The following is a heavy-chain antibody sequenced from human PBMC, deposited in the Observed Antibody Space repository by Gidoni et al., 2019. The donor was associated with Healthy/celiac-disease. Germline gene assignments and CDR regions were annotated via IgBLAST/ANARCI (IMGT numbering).Heavy chain of an antibody. J-gene: IGHJ4*02. Sequence: QVQLQESGPGLVKPSETLSLPCTVSGGSISSYYWSWIRQPPGKGLEWIGYIYYSGSTNYNPSLKSRVTIAVDTSKNQFSLKLSSVTAADTAVYYCARGSGSYSDYWGQGTLVTVSS. CDR1: GGSISSYY. D-gene: IGHD1-26*01. CDR2: IYYSGST. V-gene: IGHV4-59*01. CDR3: ARGSGSYSDY.